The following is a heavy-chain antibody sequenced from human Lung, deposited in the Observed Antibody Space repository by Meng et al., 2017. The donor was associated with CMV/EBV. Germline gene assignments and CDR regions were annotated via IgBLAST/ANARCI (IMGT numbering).Heavy chain of an antibody. V-gene: IGHV3-30-3*01. CDR2: ISYDGSNK. J-gene: IGHJ6*02. D-gene: IGHD2-2*01. Sequence: GGSLRLXCAASGFTFSSYAMHWVRQAPGKGLEWVAVISYDGSNKYYADSVRGRFNISRDNSKNTLYLQMNSLRAEDTAVYYCARDHFVVVPASYGMDVWGQGTTVTVSS. CDR3: ARDHFVVVPASYGMDV. CDR1: GFTFSSYA.